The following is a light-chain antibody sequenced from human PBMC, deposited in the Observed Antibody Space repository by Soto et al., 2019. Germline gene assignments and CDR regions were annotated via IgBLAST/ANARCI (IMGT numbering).Light chain of an antibody. V-gene: IGKV3D-15*01. CDR3: QQDHDWPLT. CDR2: GAS. J-gene: IGKJ4*01. CDR1: QGVSTN. Sequence: EIVMTQSPATLSASPGEGATLSCRASQGVSTNLAWYQQKPGQAPMLLIDGASSMSTGIPSRFSGSGSGTEFTLTISSLQSEDFAVYFCQQDHDWPLTFGGGTKVEVK.